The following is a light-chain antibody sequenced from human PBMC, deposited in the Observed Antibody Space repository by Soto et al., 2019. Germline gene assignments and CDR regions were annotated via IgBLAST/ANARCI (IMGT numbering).Light chain of an antibody. CDR2: DTS. J-gene: IGLJ2*01. CDR1: TGAVTSGHY. V-gene: IGLV7-46*01. Sequence: QAVVTQVPSLTVSPGGTVTLTCGSSTGAVTSGHYPYWFQQKPGQAPRTLIYDTSNKHSWTPARFSGSLLGGKAALTLSGAQPEDEAEYYCLLSYSGARVVVFGGGTKLTVL. CDR3: LLSYSGARVVV.